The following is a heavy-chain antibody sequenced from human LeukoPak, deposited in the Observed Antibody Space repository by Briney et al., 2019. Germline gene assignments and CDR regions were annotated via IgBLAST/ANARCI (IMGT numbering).Heavy chain of an antibody. CDR3: ARYGANSWYFDL. CDR2: IYTSGST. J-gene: IGHJ2*01. Sequence: SETLSLTCTVSGGSISSYYWSWIRQPAGKGLEWIGRIYTSGSTNYNPSLKSRVTMSVDTSKNQFSLKLNSVTAADTAVYYCARYGANSWYFDLWGRGTLVTVSS. V-gene: IGHV4-4*07. D-gene: IGHD4-17*01. CDR1: GGSISSYY.